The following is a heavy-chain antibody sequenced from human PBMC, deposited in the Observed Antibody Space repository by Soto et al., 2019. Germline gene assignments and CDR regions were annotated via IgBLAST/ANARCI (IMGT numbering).Heavy chain of an antibody. J-gene: IGHJ4*02. D-gene: IGHD1-1*01. Sequence: QITLKESGPTRVKPTQTLTLTCTFSGFSLTTRPVGLGWIRQPPGKALEQLALIYWDDDKRYSPSLMSRLPITNDTPKPPVVLTMPNTDPVDTATYYCAHRADFNRNWNGGSYDVWGQGALVILSS. CDR1: GFSLTTRPVG. CDR2: IYWDDDK. V-gene: IGHV2-5*02. CDR3: AHRADFNRNWNGGSYDV.